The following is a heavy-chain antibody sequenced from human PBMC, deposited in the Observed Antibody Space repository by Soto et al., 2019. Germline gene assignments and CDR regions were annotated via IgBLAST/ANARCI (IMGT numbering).Heavy chain of an antibody. J-gene: IGHJ6*02. CDR2: FIPMFNRP. CDR3: ARGQFHHVSNYYYALDV. CDR1: GGTFSSYA. Sequence: QVQLVQSGAEVKKRGSSVKVSCKASGGTFSSYAISWVRQAPGQGLEWMGGFIPMFNRPHSARKVQGRVTITADESTSTDYMDLSSLRSEDTAVYYCARGQFHHVSNYYYALDVWGQGTTVTVSS. V-gene: IGHV1-69*01.